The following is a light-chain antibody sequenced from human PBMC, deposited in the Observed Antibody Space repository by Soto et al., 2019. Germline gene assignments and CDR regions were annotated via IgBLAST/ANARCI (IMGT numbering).Light chain of an antibody. CDR2: KVS. CDR3: CSYAGSNWGYV. CDR1: SSDIGSYNL. V-gene: IGLV2-23*02. Sequence: QSVLTQSASLSGSPGQSITISCTGTSSDIGSYNLVSWYQQQSGKAPKLIIYKVSNWPSGVSDRFSASKSGNTASLTISGLQDEDEAAYYCCSYAGSNWGYVFGTGTKLTVL. J-gene: IGLJ1*01.